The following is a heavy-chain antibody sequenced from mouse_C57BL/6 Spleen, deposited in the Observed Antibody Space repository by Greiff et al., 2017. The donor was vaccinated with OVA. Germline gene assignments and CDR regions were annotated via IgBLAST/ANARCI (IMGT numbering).Heavy chain of an antibody. J-gene: IGHJ2*01. CDR3: ARSVYYYGSSLYYFDY. CDR2: ISSGSSTI. V-gene: IGHV5-17*01. D-gene: IGHD1-1*01. Sequence: EVQVVESGGGLVKPGGSLKLSCAASGFTFSDYGMHWVRQAPEKGLEWVAYISSGSSTIYYADTVKGRFTISRDNAKNTLFLQMTSLRSEDTAMYYCARSVYYYGSSLYYFDYWGQGTTLTVSS. CDR1: GFTFSDYG.